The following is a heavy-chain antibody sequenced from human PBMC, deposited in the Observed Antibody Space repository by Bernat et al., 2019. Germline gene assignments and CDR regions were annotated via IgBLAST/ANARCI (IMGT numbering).Heavy chain of an antibody. CDR1: GFTISNYG. CDR3: AKVGLQKKLVVADKSYFAS. CDR2: ISGRGDST. D-gene: IGHD2-8*02. V-gene: IGHV3-23*04. J-gene: IGHJ4*02. Sequence: VQLVESGGGLIQPGGSLKLSCAASGFTISNYGMNWVRQAPGKGLEWVSGISGRGDSTDYADSVQGRFTISRDNSQNTLFLQMNSLRAEDTAIYFCAKVGLQKKLVVADKSYFASWGQGTLVIVSP.